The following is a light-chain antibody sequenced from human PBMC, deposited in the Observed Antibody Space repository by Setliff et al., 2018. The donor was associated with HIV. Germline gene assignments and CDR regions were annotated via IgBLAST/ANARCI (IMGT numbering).Light chain of an antibody. CDR3: SSYTTSNTVPHV. CDR1: SSDVGGYNY. V-gene: IGLV2-14*01. Sequence: QSALTQPASVSGSPGQSITISCTGTSSDVGGYNYVSWYQHYPGKAPKFIIYEVSYRPSGVSNRFSGSKSGNTASLTISGLQAEDEAEYHCSSYTTSNTVPHVFGTGTKVTVL. J-gene: IGLJ1*01. CDR2: EVS.